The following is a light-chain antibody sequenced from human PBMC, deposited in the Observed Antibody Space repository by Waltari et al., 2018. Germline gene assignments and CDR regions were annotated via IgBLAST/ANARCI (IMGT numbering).Light chain of an antibody. V-gene: IGLV2-14*03. CDR3: SSYSTSITPYV. J-gene: IGLJ1*01. CDR1: SSDVGGYNH. Sequence: QSALTQPVYVSGSPGQSITISCPGPSSDVGGYNHVSWYQQHPGKAPKLIIYDVSSRPSGVSNRFFGSKSGNTASLTISGLQAEDEAVYFCSSYSTSITPYVFGTGTKVTVL. CDR2: DVS.